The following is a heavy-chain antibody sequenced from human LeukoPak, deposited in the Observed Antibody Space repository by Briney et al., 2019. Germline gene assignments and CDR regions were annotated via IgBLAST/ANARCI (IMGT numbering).Heavy chain of an antibody. CDR2: IWYDGSKK. CDR3: AKDLSYGSNWFDP. Sequence: GRSLRLSCAASGFTFSSHGMHWVRQAPGKGLEWVALIWYDGSKKYYADSVKGRFTISRDDSKNTLYLHMNSLRAEDTAMYYCAKDLSYGSNWFDPWGQGTLLTVSS. J-gene: IGHJ5*02. D-gene: IGHD5-18*01. CDR1: GFTFSSHG. V-gene: IGHV3-33*06.